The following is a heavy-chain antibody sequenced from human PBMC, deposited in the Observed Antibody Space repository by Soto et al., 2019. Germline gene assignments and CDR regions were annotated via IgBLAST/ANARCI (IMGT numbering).Heavy chain of an antibody. V-gene: IGHV1-69*12. CDR1: GGTFSSYA. CDR3: ARDRYNWNAQDGMDV. J-gene: IGHJ6*02. Sequence: QVQLVQSGAEVKKPGSSVKVSCKASGGTFSSYAISWVRQAPGQGLEWMGGIIPIFGTANYAQKFQGRVTMTADESTSTGYIELNSLCSEDTAVDYCARDRYNWNAQDGMDVWGQGTTVTVS. CDR2: IIPIFGTA. D-gene: IGHD1-20*01.